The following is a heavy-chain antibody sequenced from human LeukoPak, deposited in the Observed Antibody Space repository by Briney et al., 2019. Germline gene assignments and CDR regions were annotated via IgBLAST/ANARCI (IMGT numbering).Heavy chain of an antibody. V-gene: IGHV3-48*01. Sequence: GGSLRLSCAASGFTFNSYSMNWVRQAPGKGLEWVSYISSTSSNIYYADSVKGRFTISRDNAKKSLYLQMNSLRAEDTAVYYCAKPPITIFGVIHYYYMDVWGKGTTVTVSS. J-gene: IGHJ6*03. CDR1: GFTFNSYS. D-gene: IGHD3-3*01. CDR2: ISSTSSNI. CDR3: AKPPITIFGVIHYYYMDV.